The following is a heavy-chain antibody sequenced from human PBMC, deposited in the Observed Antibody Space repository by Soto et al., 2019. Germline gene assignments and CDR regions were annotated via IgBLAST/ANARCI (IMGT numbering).Heavy chain of an antibody. D-gene: IGHD1-26*01. Sequence: GGSLRLSCAASGFTFDDYTMHWVRQVPGKGLEWVSLINWDGGTTYYTDSVKGRFTISRDNSRNSLYLQMNSLRSEDSALYYCAKDAIHWKRTDWEGGWFDSWGQGTLVTVSS. J-gene: IGHJ5*01. CDR1: GFTFDDYT. CDR3: AKDAIHWKRTDWEGGWFDS. V-gene: IGHV3-43*01. CDR2: INWDGGTT.